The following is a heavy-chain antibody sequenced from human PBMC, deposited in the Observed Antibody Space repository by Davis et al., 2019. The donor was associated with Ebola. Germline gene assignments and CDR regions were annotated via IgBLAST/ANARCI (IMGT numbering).Heavy chain of an antibody. CDR2: ISGSSTYT. V-gene: IGHV3-11*06. CDR3: AREGYYFYGMDV. J-gene: IGHJ6*02. CDR1: GFRLSDHY. Sequence: GGSLRLSCAASGFRLSDHYMSWIRQAPGKGLEWISYISGSSTYTNYADSVKGRFTISRDNAKNSLYLQMNSLRAEDTAVYFCAREGYYFYGMDVWGHGTTVTVSS.